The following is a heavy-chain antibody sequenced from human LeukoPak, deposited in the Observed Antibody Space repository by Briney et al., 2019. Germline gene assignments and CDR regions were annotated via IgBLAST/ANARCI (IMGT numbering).Heavy chain of an antibody. Sequence: GSLSLSCTVSGFTFNTYWMHWVRQAPGKGLVWVSRMNNDGRVISYADSVKGRFTISRDNAKNTLYLRMNSLRAEDTAVYYCAREFEATGFWALDYWGQGTLVTASS. J-gene: IGHJ4*02. CDR3: AREFEATGFWALDY. D-gene: IGHD3-16*01. V-gene: IGHV3-74*01. CDR1: GFTFNTYW. CDR2: MNNDGRVI.